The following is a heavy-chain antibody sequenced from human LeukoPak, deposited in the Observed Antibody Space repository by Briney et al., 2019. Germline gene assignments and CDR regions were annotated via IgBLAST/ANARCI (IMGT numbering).Heavy chain of an antibody. J-gene: IGHJ5*02. V-gene: IGHV1-18*01. CDR3: ARRTGGFWSGPPAWFDP. CDR2: IAAYSGNT. D-gene: IGHD3-3*01. Sequence: ASVKVSCKASGYSFSNYGLNWVRQVPGQGLEWMGRIAAYSGNTNYADKFQGRVTMTADTSTNTAYMELKTLTSDDTAIYYCARRTGGFWSGPPAWFDPWGQGTLVTVSS. CDR1: GYSFSNYG.